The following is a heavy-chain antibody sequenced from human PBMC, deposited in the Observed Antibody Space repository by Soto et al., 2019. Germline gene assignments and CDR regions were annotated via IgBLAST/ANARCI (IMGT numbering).Heavy chain of an antibody. CDR3: ARVLGSYSSSWYGFDY. CDR1: GYTFTSYY. V-gene: IGHV1-46*03. J-gene: IGHJ4*02. D-gene: IGHD6-13*01. Sequence: ASVKGSCRTSGYTFTSYYRHWVRQAPGQGFEWMGIINPSGGSTSYAQKFQGRVTMTRDTSTSTVYMELSSLRSEDTAVYYCARVLGSYSSSWYGFDYWGQGTLVTVSS. CDR2: INPSGGST.